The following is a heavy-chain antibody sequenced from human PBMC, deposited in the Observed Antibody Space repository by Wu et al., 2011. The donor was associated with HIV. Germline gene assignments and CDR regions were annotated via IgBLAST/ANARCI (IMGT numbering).Heavy chain of an antibody. CDR1: GYIFTGYY. CDR3: ARAASEVPAATADYYYYYMDV. Sequence: QVQLVQSGAEVKKPGASVKVSCKASGYIFTGYYMHWVRQAPGQGLEWMGWINPNSGGTNYAQNFQGRVTMTRDTSISTAYMELSRLRSDDTAVYYCARAASEVPAATADYYYYYMDVWGKGTTVDRLL. D-gene: IGHD2-2*01. V-gene: IGHV1-2*02. CDR2: INPNSGGT. J-gene: IGHJ6*03.